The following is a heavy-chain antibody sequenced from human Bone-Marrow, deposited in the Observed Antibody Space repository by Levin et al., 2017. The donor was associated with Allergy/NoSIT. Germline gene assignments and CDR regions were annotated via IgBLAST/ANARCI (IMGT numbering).Heavy chain of an antibody. J-gene: IGHJ4*02. Sequence: RTGGSLRLSCAASGFTFSSYAMHWVRQAPGKGLEWVAVISYDGSNKYYADSVKGRFTISRDNSKNTLYLQMNSLRAEDTAVYYCARAGKRYCSSTSCERYVDYWGQGTLVTVSS. CDR2: ISYDGSNK. CDR1: GFTFSSYA. CDR3: ARAGKRYCSSTSCERYVDY. D-gene: IGHD2-2*01. V-gene: IGHV3-30-3*01.